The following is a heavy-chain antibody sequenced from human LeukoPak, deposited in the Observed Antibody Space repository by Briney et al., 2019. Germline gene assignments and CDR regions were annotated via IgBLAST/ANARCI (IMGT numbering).Heavy chain of an antibody. Sequence: GGSLRLSCAAFGFTFSSYWMSWVRQAPGKGLEWVANIKQDGSEKYYVDSVKGRFTISRDNAKNSLYLQMNSLRAEDTAVYYCAKAGYSSSWRFDYWGQGTLVTVSS. CDR2: IKQDGSEK. D-gene: IGHD6-13*01. J-gene: IGHJ4*02. CDR1: GFTFSSYW. V-gene: IGHV3-7*01. CDR3: AKAGYSSSWRFDY.